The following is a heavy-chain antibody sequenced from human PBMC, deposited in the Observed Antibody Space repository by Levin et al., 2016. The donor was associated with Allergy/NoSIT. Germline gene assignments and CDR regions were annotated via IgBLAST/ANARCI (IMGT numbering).Heavy chain of an antibody. V-gene: IGHV4-59*01. J-gene: IGHJ4*02. D-gene: IGHD3-10*01. Sequence: RQAPGKGLEWIGHIYYSGSSNYNPSLKSRVAISLDTSKNQFSLQLNSVTAADTAVYYCTREGYKIFDSWGQGTLVTVSS. CDR3: TREGYKIFDS. CDR2: IYYSGSS.